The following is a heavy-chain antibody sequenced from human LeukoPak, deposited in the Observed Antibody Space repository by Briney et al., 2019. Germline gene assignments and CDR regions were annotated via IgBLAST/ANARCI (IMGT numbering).Heavy chain of an antibody. Sequence: GGSLRLSWAASGFTFSSYDMHWVRQATGKGLEWASAIGTAGDTYYPGSVKGRFTISRENAKNSLYLQLNSLRAGDTAVYYCARGGDEWLYYFDYWGQGTLVTVSS. V-gene: IGHV3-13*01. J-gene: IGHJ4*02. CDR1: GFTFSSYD. CDR3: ARGGDEWLYYFDY. D-gene: IGHD3-3*01. CDR2: IGTAGDT.